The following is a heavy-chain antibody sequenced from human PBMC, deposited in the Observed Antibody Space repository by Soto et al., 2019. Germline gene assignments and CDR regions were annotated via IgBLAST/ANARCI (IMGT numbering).Heavy chain of an antibody. CDR3: ARVGFDY. D-gene: IGHD3-10*01. J-gene: IGHJ4*02. V-gene: IGHV4-34*01. CDR2: INHSGST. Sequence: QVQLQQWGAGLLKPSETMSLTCAVYGGSFSGYYWIWIRQPPGKGLEWIGEINHSGSTNYNPSLKSRVTISVDTSKNPFSLKLSSVTAADTAVYYCARVGFDYWGQGTLVTVSA. CDR1: GGSFSGYY.